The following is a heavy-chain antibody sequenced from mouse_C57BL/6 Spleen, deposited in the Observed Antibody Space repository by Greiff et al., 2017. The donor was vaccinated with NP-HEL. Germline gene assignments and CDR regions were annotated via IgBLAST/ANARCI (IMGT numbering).Heavy chain of an antibody. CDR2: IRLKSDNYAT. D-gene: IGHD2-1*01. J-gene: IGHJ3*01. CDR3: TGGIYYGNSFAY. CDR1: GFTFSNYW. Sequence: EVKLVESGGGLVQPGGSMKLSCVASGFTFSNYWMNWVRQSPEKGLEWVAQIRLKSDNYATHYAESVKGRFTISRDDSKSSVYLQMNNLRAEDTGIYYCTGGIYYGNSFAYWGQGTLVTVSA. V-gene: IGHV6-3*01.